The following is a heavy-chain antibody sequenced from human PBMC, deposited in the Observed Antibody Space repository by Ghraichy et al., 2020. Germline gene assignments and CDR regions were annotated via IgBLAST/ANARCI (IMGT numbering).Heavy chain of an antibody. CDR2: IYYSGST. CDR1: GGSISSYY. CDR3: ARDGGSGWTYGMDV. V-gene: IGHV4-59*01. D-gene: IGHD6-19*01. J-gene: IGHJ6*02. Sequence: SQTLSLTCTVSGGSISSYYWSWIRQPPGKGLEWIGYIYYSGSTNYNPSLKSRVTISVDTSKNQFSLKLSSVTAADTAVYYCARDGGSGWTYGMDVWGQGTTVTVSS.